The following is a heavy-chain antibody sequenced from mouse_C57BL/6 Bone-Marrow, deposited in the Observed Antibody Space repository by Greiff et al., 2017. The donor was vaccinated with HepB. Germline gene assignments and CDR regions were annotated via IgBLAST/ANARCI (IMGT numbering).Heavy chain of an antibody. CDR2: ISDGGSYT. V-gene: IGHV5-4*01. CDR3: ARDEGRYYYGPGY. CDR1: GFTFSSYA. Sequence: EVHLVESGGGLVKPGGSLKLSCAASGFTFSSYAMSWVRQTPEKRLEWVATISDGGSYTYYPDNVKGRFTISRDNAKNNVYLQMSHLKSEDTAMYYCARDEGRYYYGPGYWGQGTTLTVSS. D-gene: IGHD1-1*01. J-gene: IGHJ2*01.